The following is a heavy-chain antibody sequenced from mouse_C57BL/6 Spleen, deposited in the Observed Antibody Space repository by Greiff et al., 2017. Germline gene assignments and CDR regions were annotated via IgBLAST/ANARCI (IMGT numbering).Heavy chain of an antibody. CDR2: INPNNGGT. Sequence: DVKLVESGPELVKPGASVKIPCKASGYTFTDYNMDWVKQSHGKSLEWIGDINPNNGGTIYNQKFKGKATLTVDKSSSTAYMELRSLTSEDTAVYYCARRLRSSYWYFDVWGTGTTVTVSS. CDR1: GYTFTDYN. CDR3: ARRLRSSYWYFDV. J-gene: IGHJ1*03. D-gene: IGHD1-1*01. V-gene: IGHV1-18*01.